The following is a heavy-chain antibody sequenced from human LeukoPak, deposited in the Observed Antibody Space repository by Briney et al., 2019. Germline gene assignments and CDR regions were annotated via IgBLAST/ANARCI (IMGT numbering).Heavy chain of an antibody. V-gene: IGHV4-34*01. CDR2: INHSGST. Sequence: SETLSLTCAVYGGSFTGYYWSWIRPPPGKGLEWIGEINHSGSTNYNPSLKSRVTISVDTSKNQFSLKLSSVTAADTAVYYCARQHPYYYYYYMDVWGKGTTVTVSS. CDR3: ARQHPYYYYYYMDV. D-gene: IGHD2-21*01. CDR1: GGSFTGYY. J-gene: IGHJ6*03.